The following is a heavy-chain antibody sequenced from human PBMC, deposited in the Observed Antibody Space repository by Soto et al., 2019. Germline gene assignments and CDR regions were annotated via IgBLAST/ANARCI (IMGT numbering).Heavy chain of an antibody. Sequence: GGSLRLYCAGSGFIFSSYWMHWVRQAPGKGLVWVSRINSDGSSTSYADSVKGRFTISRDNAKNTLYLQMNSLRAEDTAVYYCARVRSGYFDYWGQGTLVTVSS. CDR1: GFIFSSYW. J-gene: IGHJ4*02. CDR3: ARVRSGYFDY. CDR2: INSDGSST. V-gene: IGHV3-74*01. D-gene: IGHD2-15*01.